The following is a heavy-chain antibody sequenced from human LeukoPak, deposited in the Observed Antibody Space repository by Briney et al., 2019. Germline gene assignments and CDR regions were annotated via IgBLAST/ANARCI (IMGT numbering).Heavy chain of an antibody. CDR3: ARVGAAAGNWFDP. CDR1: GGTFSSYA. V-gene: IGHV1-18*01. Sequence: ASVKVSCKASGGTFSSYAISWVRQAPGQGLEWMGWISAYNGNTNYAQKLQGRVTMTTDTSTSTAYMELRSLRSDDTAVYYCARVGAAAGNWFDPWGQGTLVTVSS. D-gene: IGHD6-13*01. J-gene: IGHJ5*02. CDR2: ISAYNGNT.